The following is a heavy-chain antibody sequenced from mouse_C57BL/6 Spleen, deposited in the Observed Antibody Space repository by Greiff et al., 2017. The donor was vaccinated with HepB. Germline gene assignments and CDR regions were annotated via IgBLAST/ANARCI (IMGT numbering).Heavy chain of an antibody. CDR2: IYPGNSDT. V-gene: IGHV1-5*01. Sequence: EVQLQQSGTVLARPGASVKMSCKTSGYTFTSYWMHWVKQRPGQGLEWIGAIYPGNSDTSYNQKFKGKAKLTAVTSASTAYMELSSLTTEDSAVYYGTRGGWGDDFDYWGQGTTLTVSS. CDR1: GYTFTSYW. CDR3: TRGGWGDDFDY. D-gene: IGHD2-3*01. J-gene: IGHJ2*01.